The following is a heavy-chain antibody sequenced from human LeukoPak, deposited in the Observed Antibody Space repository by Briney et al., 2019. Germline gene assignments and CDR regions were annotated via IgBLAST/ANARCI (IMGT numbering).Heavy chain of an antibody. Sequence: SVTLSLTCTVSGGSITGYHGSWLRQPPGKGLEWIGYIYISETTNYKPSLKSRVTISADTSKNQISLKITSVTAAEKAIYYCARKNDFHIWGQGTMVTVSS. CDR3: ARKNDFHI. CDR1: GGSITGYH. J-gene: IGHJ3*02. V-gene: IGHV4-4*08. CDR2: IYISETT.